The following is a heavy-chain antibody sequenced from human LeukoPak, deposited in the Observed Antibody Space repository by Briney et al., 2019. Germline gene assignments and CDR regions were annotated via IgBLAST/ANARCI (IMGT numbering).Heavy chain of an antibody. CDR2: INPNSGGT. CDR1: GYTFTDYY. CDR3: ARGGFCGSTSCYLFDY. J-gene: IGHJ4*02. Sequence: ASVKVSCKASGYTFTDYYMRWVRQAPGQGLEWMGWINPNSGGTDYAQKFQGRVTMTRDTSISTAYMELSRLRSDDTAVYYCARGGFCGSTSCYLFDYWGQGTLVTVSS. V-gene: IGHV1-2*02. D-gene: IGHD2-2*01.